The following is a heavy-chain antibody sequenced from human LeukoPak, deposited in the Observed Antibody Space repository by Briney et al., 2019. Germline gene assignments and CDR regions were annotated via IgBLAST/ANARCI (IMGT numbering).Heavy chain of an antibody. V-gene: IGHV4-34*01. J-gene: IGHJ4*02. CDR3: ARGLTQYSSSWYSLNRGCWLDY. D-gene: IGHD6-13*01. CDR2: TNHSGST. CDR1: GGSFSGYY. Sequence: SETLSLTCAVYGGSFSGYYWSWIRQPPGKGLEWIGETNHSGSTNYNPSLKSRVTISVDTSKNQFSLKLSSVTAADTAVYYCARGLTQYSSSWYSLNRGCWLDYWGQGTLVTVSS.